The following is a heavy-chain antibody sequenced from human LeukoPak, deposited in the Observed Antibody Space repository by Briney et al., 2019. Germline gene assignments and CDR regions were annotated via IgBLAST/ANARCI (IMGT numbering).Heavy chain of an antibody. Sequence: GGSLRLSCAASGFTFSSYWMSWVRQAPGKGLEWVANIKEDGGEKYSVDSVKGRFTISRDNAKNTLYLQMNSLRAEDTAVYYCARVPITLAGTKDAKYFQHWGQGTLVTVSS. J-gene: IGHJ1*01. CDR1: GFTFSSYW. V-gene: IGHV3-7*01. CDR2: IKEDGGEK. CDR3: ARVPITLAGTKDAKYFQH. D-gene: IGHD6-19*01.